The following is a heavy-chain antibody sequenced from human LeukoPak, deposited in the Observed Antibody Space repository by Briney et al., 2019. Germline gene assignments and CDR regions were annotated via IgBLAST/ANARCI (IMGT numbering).Heavy chain of an antibody. Sequence: GGSLRLSCTVSGFNVGSNSWSWVRQAPGKGLEWVANIKQDGSEKYYVDSVKGRFTISRDNAKNSLYLQMNSLRAEDTAVYYCARDSGYCSGGSCYSTLTFDYWGQGTLVTVSS. J-gene: IGHJ4*02. CDR3: ARDSGYCSGGSCYSTLTFDY. CDR1: GFNVGSNS. CDR2: IKQDGSEK. D-gene: IGHD2-15*01. V-gene: IGHV3-7*01.